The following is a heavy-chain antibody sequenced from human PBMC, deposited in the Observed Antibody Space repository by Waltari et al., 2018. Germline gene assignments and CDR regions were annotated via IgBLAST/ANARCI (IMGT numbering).Heavy chain of an antibody. CDR3: ARFYSSSSVDY. CDR2: IYYSGST. V-gene: IGHV4-59*11. J-gene: IGHJ4*02. D-gene: IGHD6-13*01. CDR1: GGPLSSHY. Sequence: QVQLQESGPGLVKPWETLSLTCPVSGGPLSSHYRTWIRQPPGKGLEWIGYIYYSGSTNYNPSLKSRVTISVDTSKNQFSLKLSSVTAADTAVYYCARFYSSSSVDYWGQGTLVTVSS.